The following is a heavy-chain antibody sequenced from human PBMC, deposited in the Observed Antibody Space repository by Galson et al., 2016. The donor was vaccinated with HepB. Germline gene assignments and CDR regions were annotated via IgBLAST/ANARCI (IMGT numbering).Heavy chain of an antibody. CDR2: ISGSGGGT. Sequence: SLRLSCAASGFTFRNYAMSWVRQAPGKGLEWVSAISGSGGGTYYADSVKGRFTISRDNSKNTLYLQMNSLRAEDTAVYYCAKDPPTYWYFDLWGRGTLVTVSS. J-gene: IGHJ2*01. D-gene: IGHD4-17*01. V-gene: IGHV3-23*01. CDR1: GFTFRNYA. CDR3: AKDPPTYWYFDL.